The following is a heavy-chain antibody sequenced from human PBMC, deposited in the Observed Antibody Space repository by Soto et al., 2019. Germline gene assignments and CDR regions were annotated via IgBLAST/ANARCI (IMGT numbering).Heavy chain of an antibody. CDR1: EFTFSSYS. CDR2: VNGGGDIT. D-gene: IGHD3-3*01. V-gene: IGHV3-23*01. Sequence: EVQLLESGGGLVQPGGSLRLSCTASEFTFSSYSMIWVRQAPGKGLEWVSGVNGGGDITYYAESVKGRFTISRHNSKNTLYLHMNTLRAEDTAVFYSARGHFGVTMDVWGQGTTVTVSS. CDR3: ARGHFGVTMDV. J-gene: IGHJ6*02.